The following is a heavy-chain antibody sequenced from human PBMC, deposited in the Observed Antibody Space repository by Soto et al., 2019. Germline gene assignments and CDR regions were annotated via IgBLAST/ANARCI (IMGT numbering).Heavy chain of an antibody. D-gene: IGHD6-6*01. CDR3: GRATIAASLGSYYYMDV. Sequence: QVQLQESGPGLVKPSETLSLTCTVSGGSISSYYWVWIRQPPGKGLEWIGYIHYSGSTNHNPSLKSRVTISVDTSKNQFSLRLSSVTAADTAVYYCGRATIAASLGSYYYMDVWGKGTTVTVSS. CDR2: IHYSGST. CDR1: GGSISSYY. J-gene: IGHJ6*03. V-gene: IGHV4-59*01.